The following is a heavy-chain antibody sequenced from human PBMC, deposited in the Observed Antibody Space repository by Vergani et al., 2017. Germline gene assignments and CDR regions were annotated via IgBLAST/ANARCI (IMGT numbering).Heavy chain of an antibody. D-gene: IGHD3-10*01. CDR3: ARPLYHGSRPWGRLAFAF. V-gene: IGHV4-38-2*01. CDR1: GYSISSGYY. J-gene: IGHJ3*01. Sequence: QVQLQESGPGLVKPSETLSLTCAVSGYSISSGYYWGWIRQPPGKGLEWIGSIYHSGSTYYNPSLKSRVTISVDTSTNHFSLKLISVTAADTAVYYCARPLYHGSRPWGRLAFAFWALGTMGIVTS. CDR2: IYHSGST.